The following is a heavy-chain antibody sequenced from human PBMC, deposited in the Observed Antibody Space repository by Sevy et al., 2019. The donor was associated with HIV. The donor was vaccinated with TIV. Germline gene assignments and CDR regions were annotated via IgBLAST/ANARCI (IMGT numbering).Heavy chain of an antibody. Sequence: GGSLRLSCAASGFTFSTYAVSWVRQAPGKGLEWVAALNGDRTYYAGSVKGRFTISRDNPKNTVYLQVNSLRVEDTALYSCVKEETAPYFDCWGQGTLVTVSS. D-gene: IGHD2-21*02. J-gene: IGHJ4*02. CDR2: LNGDRT. CDR3: VKEETAPYFDC. V-gene: IGHV3-23*01. CDR1: GFTFSTYA.